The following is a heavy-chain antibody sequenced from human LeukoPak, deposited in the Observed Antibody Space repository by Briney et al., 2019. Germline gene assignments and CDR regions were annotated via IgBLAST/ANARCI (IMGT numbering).Heavy chain of an antibody. CDR1: GFTFSSYA. D-gene: IGHD3-9*01. CDR2: IRGSADST. V-gene: IGHV3-23*01. J-gene: IGHJ6*02. Sequence: PGGSLRLSCAASGFTFSSYAMSWVRQAPGKGLEWVSSIRGSADSTHYADSVKGRFAISRDNSKNTLFLQLNSLRVEDMAVYYCAKRRLAYQFQSQYYGMDVWGQGTTVTVSS. CDR3: AKRRLAYQFQSQYYGMDV.